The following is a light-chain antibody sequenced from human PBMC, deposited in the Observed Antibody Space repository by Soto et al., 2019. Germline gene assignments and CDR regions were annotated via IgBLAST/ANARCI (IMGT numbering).Light chain of an antibody. CDR1: SSDVGGYNY. J-gene: IGLJ1*01. Sequence: QPASVSGSPGQSITIPCTGTSSDVGGYNYVSWYQQHPGKAPKLMIYEVSNRPSGVSNRFSGSKSGNTASLTISGLQAEDEADYYCSSYTSSSTRVFGTGTKLTVL. CDR2: EVS. V-gene: IGLV2-14*01. CDR3: SSYTSSSTRV.